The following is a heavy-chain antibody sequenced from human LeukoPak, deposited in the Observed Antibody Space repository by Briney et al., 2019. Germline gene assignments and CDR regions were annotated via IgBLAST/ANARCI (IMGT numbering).Heavy chain of an antibody. CDR2: ISPDSGGT. CDR1: GYTFNAYN. Sequence: ASVKVSCKASGYTFNAYNMHWVRQAPGQGREWMGRISPDSGGTNYAQKFQGRVTMTRDTSISTAYMDLSRLRSDDTAVYYCASAPRYGGWGFDSWGQGTLLTVSS. V-gene: IGHV1-2*02. CDR3: ASAPRYGGWGFDS. D-gene: IGHD4-23*01. J-gene: IGHJ4*02.